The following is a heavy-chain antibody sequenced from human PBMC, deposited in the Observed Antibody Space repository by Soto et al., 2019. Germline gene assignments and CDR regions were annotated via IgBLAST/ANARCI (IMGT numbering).Heavy chain of an antibody. V-gene: IGHV4-39*01. CDR2: IYYSGST. Sequence: SETLSLTCTVSGDSMSSSNYHWGWIRRPPGKGLEWIGSIYYSGSTYYNPSLKSRVTISIDTSKNQFSLKLTSVTAADTSVYFCARLGGVAFLGVARHFDYGGRGVLVTFPS. J-gene: IGHJ4*02. CDR3: ARLGGVAFLGVARHFDY. CDR1: GDSMSSSNYH. D-gene: IGHD3-3*01.